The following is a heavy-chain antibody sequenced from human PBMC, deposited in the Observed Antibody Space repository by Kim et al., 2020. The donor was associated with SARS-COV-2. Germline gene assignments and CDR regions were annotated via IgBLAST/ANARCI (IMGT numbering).Heavy chain of an antibody. V-gene: IGHV4-59*08. CDR1: GGSISSYY. J-gene: IGHJ6*02. D-gene: IGHD3-3*01. CDR2: IYYSGST. CDR3: ARLVYYDFWSGYYTRGTLGGMDV. Sequence: SETLSLTCTVSGGSISSYYWSWIRQPPGKGLEWIGYIYYSGSTNYNPSLKSRVTISVDTSKNQFSLKLSSVTAADTAVYYCARLVYYDFWSGYYTRGTLGGMDVWGQGTMVTVSS.